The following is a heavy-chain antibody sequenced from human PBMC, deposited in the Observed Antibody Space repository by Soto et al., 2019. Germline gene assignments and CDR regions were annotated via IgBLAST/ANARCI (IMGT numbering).Heavy chain of an antibody. D-gene: IGHD2-15*01. CDR3: ARDRGGFQDCSGGSCYFDY. Sequence: ASVKVSCKASGGTFSSYAISWVRQAPGQGLEWMGGIIPIFGTANYAQKFQGRVTITADESTSTAYMELSSLRSEDTAVYYCARDRGGFQDCSGGSCYFDYWGQGTLVTVPS. CDR1: GGTFSSYA. V-gene: IGHV1-69*13. J-gene: IGHJ4*02. CDR2: IIPIFGTA.